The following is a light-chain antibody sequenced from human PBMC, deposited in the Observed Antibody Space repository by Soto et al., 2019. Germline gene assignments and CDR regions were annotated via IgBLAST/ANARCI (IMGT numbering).Light chain of an antibody. Sequence: QSVLTQPPSVSGSPGQSVAISCTGTSSDVGGYNRVSWYQQPPGKAPKLLIYDVSNRPSGGSTRFSGSKSGNTASLTISGLQAEDEADYYCTSYASSSAYVSGPGTKVTVL. V-gene: IGLV2-18*02. CDR3: TSYASSSAYV. J-gene: IGLJ1*01. CDR2: DVS. CDR1: SSDVGGYNR.